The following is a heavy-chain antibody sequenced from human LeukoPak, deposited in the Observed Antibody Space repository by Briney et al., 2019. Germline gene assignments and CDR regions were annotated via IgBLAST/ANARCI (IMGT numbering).Heavy chain of an antibody. D-gene: IGHD2-8*01. V-gene: IGHV3-30*18. CDR1: GFTFSSYG. CDR2: ISYDGSNK. CDR3: AKDHTYCTNGVCYRYYYYYYMDV. J-gene: IGHJ6*03. Sequence: PGGSLRLSCAASGFTFSSYGMHWVRQAPGKGLEWVAVISYDGSNKYYADSVKGRFTISRDNSKNTLYLQMNSLRAEDTAVYYCAKDHTYCTNGVCYRYYYYYYMDVWGKGTTVTVSS.